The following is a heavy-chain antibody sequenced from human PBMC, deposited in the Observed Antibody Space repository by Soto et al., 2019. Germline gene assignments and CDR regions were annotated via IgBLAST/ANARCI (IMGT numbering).Heavy chain of an antibody. CDR1: GFTFSSYE. J-gene: IGHJ4*02. V-gene: IGHV3-48*03. D-gene: IGHD1-26*01. CDR3: ASLVGATTLRFTLDY. Sequence: EVQLVESGGGLVQPGGSLRLSCAASGFTFSSYEMNWVRQAPGKGLEWVSYISSSGSTIYYADSVKGQFTISRDNAKNSLYLQMNSLRAEDTAVYYCASLVGATTLRFTLDYWGQGTLVTVSS. CDR2: ISSSGSTI.